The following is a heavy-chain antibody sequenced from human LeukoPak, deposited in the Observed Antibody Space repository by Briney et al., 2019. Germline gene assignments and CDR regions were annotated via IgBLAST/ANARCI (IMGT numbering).Heavy chain of an antibody. CDR3: ARVGYSGYDYDY. Sequence: PGGSLRLSCEASGFPFSSYAMSWVRQAPGEGLEWVSVISGSGDSTYYADSVEGRCTSSRDNSKDALYLQMNSLRAEDTAVYYCARVGYSGYDYDYWGQGTLVTVSS. CDR1: GFPFSSYA. J-gene: IGHJ4*02. D-gene: IGHD5-12*01. CDR2: ISGSGDST. V-gene: IGHV3-23*01.